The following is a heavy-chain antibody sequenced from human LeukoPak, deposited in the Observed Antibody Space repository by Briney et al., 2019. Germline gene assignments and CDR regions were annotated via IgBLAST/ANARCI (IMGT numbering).Heavy chain of an antibody. Sequence: PGGSLRLSCAASGFTFSSYAMIWVRQAPGKGLEWVSSISGSGGSTYYADSVKGRFTISRDNSKNTLYLQMNSLRAEDTAVYYCAKELVSGWYYFDDWGQGTQVTVSS. D-gene: IGHD6-19*01. J-gene: IGHJ4*02. CDR1: GFTFSSYA. CDR2: ISGSGGST. CDR3: AKELVSGWYYFDD. V-gene: IGHV3-23*01.